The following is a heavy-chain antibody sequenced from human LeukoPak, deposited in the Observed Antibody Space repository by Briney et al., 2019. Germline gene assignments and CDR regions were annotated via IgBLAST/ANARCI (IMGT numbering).Heavy chain of an antibody. V-gene: IGHV3-30*02. Sequence: GGSLRLSCAASGFPMRSFGMHWVRQPPGKGLEWVTFSRFDGSNTYYGDSVKGRLTSSRDNSKNTLYLQMNSLRAEDTAVYYCAKGLGFFVDYWGQGTLVTVSS. CDR3: AKGLGFFVDY. CDR1: GFPMRSFG. D-gene: IGHD3-16*01. CDR2: SRFDGSNT. J-gene: IGHJ4*02.